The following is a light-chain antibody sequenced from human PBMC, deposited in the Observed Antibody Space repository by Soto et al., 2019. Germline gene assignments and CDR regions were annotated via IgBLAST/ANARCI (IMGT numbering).Light chain of an antibody. V-gene: IGKV3-20*01. CDR2: GAS. Sequence: EIVLTQSPATLSLSPGERATLSCRASQSVTDNYLAWYQQKPGQAPRLVISGASSRTSGIPDRFSASGSGTDFTLTISRLEPEDFAVYYCQQHGSSPPRTFGQGTKVDIK. CDR1: QSVTDNY. J-gene: IGKJ1*01. CDR3: QQHGSSPPRT.